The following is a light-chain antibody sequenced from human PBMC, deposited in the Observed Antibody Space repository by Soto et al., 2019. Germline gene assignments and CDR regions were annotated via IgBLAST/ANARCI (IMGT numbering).Light chain of an antibody. Sequence: ERVMTQSPATLSVSPGGRATLSCRASQSISSNLAWYQQKPGQAPRLLIYGASTRATGIPARFSGSGSGTEFTLTISSLQSEDFALYYCQQYNNWPPFTFGPGTKVDIK. J-gene: IGKJ3*01. CDR2: GAS. CDR1: QSISSN. V-gene: IGKV3-15*01. CDR3: QQYNNWPPFT.